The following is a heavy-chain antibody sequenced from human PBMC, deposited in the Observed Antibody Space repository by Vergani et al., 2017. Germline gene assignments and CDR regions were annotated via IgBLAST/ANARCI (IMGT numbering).Heavy chain of an antibody. J-gene: IGHJ3*02. D-gene: IGHD6-19*01. Sequence: QVQLQESGPGLVKPSETLSLTCAVSGYSISSGYYWGWIRQPPGKGLEWIGSIYHRGSTYYNPSLKSRVTISVDTSKNQFSLKLSSVTAADTAVDYCARTAGYSSGWYDAFDIWGQGTMVTVSS. CDR1: GYSISSGYY. CDR2: IYHRGST. CDR3: ARTAGYSSGWYDAFDI. V-gene: IGHV4-38-2*01.